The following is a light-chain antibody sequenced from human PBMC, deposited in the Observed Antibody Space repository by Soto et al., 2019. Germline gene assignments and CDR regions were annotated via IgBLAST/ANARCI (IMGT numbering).Light chain of an antibody. Sequence: EIVLTQSPGTLSLSPGERGTLSCRASQSVSSNQLAWYQQKPGQAPRLLIYGASSRATGIPDRFSGSGSGTDFTLTISRLEPEDFAVYYCLQYAGSPRTFGQGTKVEIK. CDR2: GAS. CDR3: LQYAGSPRT. V-gene: IGKV3-20*01. CDR1: QSVSSNQ. J-gene: IGKJ1*01.